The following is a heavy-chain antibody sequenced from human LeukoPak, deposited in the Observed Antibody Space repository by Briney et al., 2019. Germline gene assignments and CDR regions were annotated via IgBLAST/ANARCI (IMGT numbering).Heavy chain of an antibody. D-gene: IGHD3-10*01. CDR3: ASRPADTTWYGVFDY. CDR2: IFNTGNT. Sequence: PSETLSLTCSVSGGSINSHYWSWLRQPPGKRLEWIGYIFNTGNTNYNPSLASRVTISVDTSIAQFFLRLSPVTAADTAIYYCASRPADTTWYGVFDYWSQGTLATVSS. CDR1: GGSINSHY. V-gene: IGHV4-59*11. J-gene: IGHJ4*02.